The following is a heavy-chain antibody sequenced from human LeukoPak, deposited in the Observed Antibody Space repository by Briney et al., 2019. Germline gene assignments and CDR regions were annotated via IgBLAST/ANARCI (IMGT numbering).Heavy chain of an antibody. Sequence: ASVKVSCKASGYTFTGYYMHWVRQAPGQGLEWMGWINPNSGGTNYAQKFQGRVTVTRDTSISTVYMELNNLRFDDTAVYYCARGRSISNVNDPPVDYWGQGTLVSVSS. J-gene: IGHJ4*02. CDR2: INPNSGGT. CDR3: ARGRSISNVNDPPVDY. V-gene: IGHV1-2*02. CDR1: GYTFTGYY. D-gene: IGHD2/OR15-2a*01.